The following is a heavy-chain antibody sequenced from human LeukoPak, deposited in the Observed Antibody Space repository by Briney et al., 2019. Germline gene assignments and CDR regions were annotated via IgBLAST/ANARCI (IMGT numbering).Heavy chain of an antibody. CDR2: LYAGGST. V-gene: IGHV4-4*07. CDR1: GASITSSN. Sequence: SETLSLTCTVSGASITSSNWSWIRQSAGRGLEWIGRLYAGGSTNYNPSLKGRVTMSADTSKDQFSLMLTSLTAADTAVYYCARDAHDYDRRGVPFDYWGQGIPVTVSS. CDR3: ARDAHDYDRRGVPFDY. J-gene: IGHJ4*02. D-gene: IGHD4-17*01.